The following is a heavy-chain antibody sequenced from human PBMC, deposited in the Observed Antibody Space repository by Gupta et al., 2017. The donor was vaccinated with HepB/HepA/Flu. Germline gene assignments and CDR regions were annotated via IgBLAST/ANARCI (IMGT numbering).Heavy chain of an antibody. CDR2: ISSSSSYI. D-gene: IGHD6-19*01. CDR3: ARYAGSGPRNLGFDP. V-gene: IGHV3-21*01. Sequence: EVQLVESGGGLVKPGGSLRLSCAASGFSFGSFSMNWVRQAPGKGLEWVSSISSSSSYIYYADSVKGRFTISRDNAKNSLYLQMNSLRAEDTAVYYCARYAGSGPRNLGFDPWGQGTLVTVSS. J-gene: IGHJ5*02. CDR1: GFSFGSFS.